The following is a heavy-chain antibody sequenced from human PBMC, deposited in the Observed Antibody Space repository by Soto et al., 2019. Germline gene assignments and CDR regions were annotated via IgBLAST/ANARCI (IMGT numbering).Heavy chain of an antibody. Sequence: GASVKVSCKASGYTFTSYYMHWVRQAPGQGLEWMGIINPSGGSTRYAQKFQGRVTMTRDTSTSTVYMELSSLRSEDTAVYYCATRGESELRYFDWLSDDAFDIWGQGTMVTVSS. D-gene: IGHD3-9*01. CDR2: INPSGGST. J-gene: IGHJ3*02. V-gene: IGHV1-46*03. CDR3: ATRGESELRYFDWLSDDAFDI. CDR1: GYTFTSYY.